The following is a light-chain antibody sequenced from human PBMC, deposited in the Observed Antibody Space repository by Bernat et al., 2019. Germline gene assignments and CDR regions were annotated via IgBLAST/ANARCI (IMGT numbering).Light chain of an antibody. J-gene: IGLJ1*01. CDR1: SSDVGGYNS. CDR2: DGT. CDR3: SSYISSRSDV. V-gene: IGLV2-14*03. Sequence: QAALTQPASVSGSPGQSITISCTTPSSDVGGYNSVSWYQQHPGKAPKLIIYDGTNRPSGVSHRFSGSKSGNTASLTISGPQPEDEANYYCSSYISSRSDVFGSGTKVTVL.